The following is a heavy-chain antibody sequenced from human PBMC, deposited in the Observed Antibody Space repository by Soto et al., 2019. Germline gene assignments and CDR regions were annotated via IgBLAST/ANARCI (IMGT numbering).Heavy chain of an antibody. CDR2: INQDGSEK. CDR3: STSLNY. Sequence: GGSLRLSCAASGFTFSNSWMDWVRQAPGKGLEWVANINQDGSEKHYVDSVKGRFTISRDNAKNSLYLQMSSLTAEDSALYYCSTSLNYWGQGTLVTVSS. CDR1: GFTFSNSW. V-gene: IGHV3-7*01. J-gene: IGHJ4*02.